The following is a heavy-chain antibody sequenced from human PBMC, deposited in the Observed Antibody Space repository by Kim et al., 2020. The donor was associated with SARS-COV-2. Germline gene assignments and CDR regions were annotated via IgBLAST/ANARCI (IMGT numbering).Heavy chain of an antibody. CDR2: ISAYSGNT. J-gene: IGHJ6*02. D-gene: IGHD3-22*01. V-gene: IGHV1-18*01. CDR1: GYTFTSYG. CDR3: ARDLGRDYDSSGYFYRYYYYGMDV. Sequence: ASVKVSCKASGYTFTSYGISWVRQAPGQGLEWMGWISAYSGNTNYAQKLQGRVTMTTDTSTSTAYMELRSLRSDDTAVYYCARDLGRDYDSSGYFYRYYYYGMDVWGQGTTVTVSS.